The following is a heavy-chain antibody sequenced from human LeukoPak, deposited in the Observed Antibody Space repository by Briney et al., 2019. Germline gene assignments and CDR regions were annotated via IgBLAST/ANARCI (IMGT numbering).Heavy chain of an antibody. Sequence: GGSLRLSCAASGFTFTSYSMSWVRQAPGKGLEWVSTIRSNGGDTYYADSVKGRFTISRDNSKNTVYLEMNSLRAEDTAVYYCAEGGYTTWFDPWGQGTLVTVSS. V-gene: IGHV3-23*01. CDR1: GFTFTSYS. CDR2: IRSNGGDT. D-gene: IGHD2-15*01. CDR3: AEGGYTTWFDP. J-gene: IGHJ5*02.